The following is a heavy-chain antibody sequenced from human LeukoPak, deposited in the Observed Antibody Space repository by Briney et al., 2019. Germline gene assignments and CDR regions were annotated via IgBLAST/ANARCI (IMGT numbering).Heavy chain of an antibody. Sequence: GGSLRLSCAASGFTFSTSGMHRVRQAPGKGLEWVAFIRYDGRNKYYADSVKGRFTISRDNSKNTLCLQMNSLRAEDTAVYYCAKEIWPTVTTPGHTHFDYWGQGTLVTVSS. V-gene: IGHV3-30*02. J-gene: IGHJ4*02. D-gene: IGHD4-17*01. CDR1: GFTFSTSG. CDR2: IRYDGRNK. CDR3: AKEIWPTVTTPGHTHFDY.